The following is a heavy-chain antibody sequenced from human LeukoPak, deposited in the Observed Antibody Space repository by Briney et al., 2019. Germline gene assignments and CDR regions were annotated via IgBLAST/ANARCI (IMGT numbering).Heavy chain of an antibody. CDR2: INTNTGNP. V-gene: IGHV7-4-1*02. D-gene: IGHD3-22*01. CDR1: RYTFTRYA. J-gene: IGHJ4*02. CDR3: ARDRLVLDY. Sequence: ASVKVSRQASRYTFTRYAMNLVRQAPAQGREWLRWINTNTGNPTYAQGFTGRFVFSLDTSVSTAYLQISSLKAEDTAVYYCARDRLVLDYLGQGTLVTVSS.